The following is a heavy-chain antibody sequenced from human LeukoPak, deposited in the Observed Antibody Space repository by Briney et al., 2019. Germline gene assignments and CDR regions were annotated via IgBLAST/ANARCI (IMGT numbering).Heavy chain of an antibody. CDR1: GFIFSNYG. D-gene: IGHD2-15*01. Sequence: GGSLRLSCEASGFIFSNYGMHWVRQAPGKGLEWVAVISYDGSNKYYADSVKGRFTISRDNSKNTLYLQMNSLRAEDTAVYYCAKDPPGYCSGGSCYYFDYWGQGTLVTVSS. CDR2: ISYDGSNK. J-gene: IGHJ4*02. V-gene: IGHV3-30*18. CDR3: AKDPPGYCSGGSCYYFDY.